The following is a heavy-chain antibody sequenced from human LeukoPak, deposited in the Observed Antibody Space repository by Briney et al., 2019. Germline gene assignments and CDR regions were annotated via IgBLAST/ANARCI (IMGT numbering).Heavy chain of an antibody. CDR3: ARGEPSDY. Sequence: ASVKVSCKASGYTFTGYYMHWVRQAPGQGLEWMGWINPNSGGTNYAQNFQGRVTMTRDTSINILYMELSRLTLDDTAVYYCARGEPSDYWGQGTPVTVSS. D-gene: IGHD1-14*01. CDR1: GYTFTGYY. J-gene: IGHJ4*02. CDR2: INPNSGGT. V-gene: IGHV1-2*02.